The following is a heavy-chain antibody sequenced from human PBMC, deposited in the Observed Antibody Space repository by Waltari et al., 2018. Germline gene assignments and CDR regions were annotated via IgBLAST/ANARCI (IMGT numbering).Heavy chain of an antibody. CDR3: ARDSWASHTGVVTYYYHMDV. J-gene: IGHJ6*03. CDR1: GFTFSNYA. Sequence: QVQLVESGGGVVQPGGSQRLSCAASGFTFSNYAMHWVRQSPGKGLEWVAVMSYDGKNSYYADSMKGRFSISRDNSKNTLYLQINSLRPEDTAVYHCARDSWASHTGVVTYYYHMDVWGKGTTVTVSS. CDR2: MSYDGKNS. D-gene: IGHD5-18*01. V-gene: IGHV3-30*04.